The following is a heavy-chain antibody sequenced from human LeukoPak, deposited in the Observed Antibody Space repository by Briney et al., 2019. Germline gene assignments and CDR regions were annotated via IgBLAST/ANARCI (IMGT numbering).Heavy chain of an antibody. D-gene: IGHD7-27*01. Sequence: GSLRLSCAASGFTFSTYGMHWVRQTPGRGLEWVAFIRYDGSNKYYADSVKGRFTISRDNSRTTLYLQMDSLRAEDTALYYCAKGQTGDYWGQGTLVTVSS. CDR1: GFTFSTYG. V-gene: IGHV3-30*02. CDR2: IRYDGSNK. J-gene: IGHJ4*02. CDR3: AKGQTGDY.